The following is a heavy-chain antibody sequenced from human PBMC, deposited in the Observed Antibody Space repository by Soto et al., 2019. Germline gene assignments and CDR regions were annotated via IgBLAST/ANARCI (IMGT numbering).Heavy chain of an antibody. CDR1: GASVSSGSYY. J-gene: IGHJ4*01. Sequence: QVQLQESGPGLVKPSATLSLTCTVSGASVSSGSYYWSWIRQPPGKGLEWIGHIYYSGSTSYNPSPKSRVTMSVDTSKNQFSLKLTSVTAADTAVYFCARRIDYYYYVPDWGHGTLGTVSS. V-gene: IGHV4-61*01. CDR3: ARRIDYYYYVPD. D-gene: IGHD3-22*01. CDR2: IYYSGST.